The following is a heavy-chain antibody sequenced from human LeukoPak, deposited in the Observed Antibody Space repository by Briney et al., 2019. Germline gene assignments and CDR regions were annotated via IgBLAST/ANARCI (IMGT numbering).Heavy chain of an antibody. CDR2: INSNGGTT. D-gene: IGHD6-19*01. J-gene: IGHJ4*02. Sequence: PGGSLRLSCSVSGFTFSNYAMHWVRQAPGKGLEYVSAINSNGGTTYYADSVMARFTISRDNSKNTLSLQMSSLRPEDTAVYYCVKTIAVAGDFDYWGQGTLVTVSS. CDR3: VKTIAVAGDFDY. V-gene: IGHV3-64D*06. CDR1: GFTFSNYA.